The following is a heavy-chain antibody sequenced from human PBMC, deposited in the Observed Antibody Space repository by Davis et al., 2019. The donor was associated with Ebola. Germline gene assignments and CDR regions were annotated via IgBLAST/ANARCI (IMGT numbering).Heavy chain of an antibody. CDR2: PSDSGYEL. CDR1: GFTFNTIF. CDR3: ATYVQRGPDD. Sequence: GESLKISCAASGFTFNTIFMSFYRQAPGKGLEWVSAPSDSGYELRYADSVRGRFTISRDNSKNTVYLQMNSLRADDTAIYYCATYVQRGPDDWGRGTFVTVSS. J-gene: IGHJ4*02. D-gene: IGHD1-1*01. V-gene: IGHV3-23*01.